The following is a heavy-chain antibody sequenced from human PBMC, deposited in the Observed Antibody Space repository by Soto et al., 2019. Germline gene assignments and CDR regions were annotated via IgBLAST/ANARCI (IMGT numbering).Heavy chain of an antibody. V-gene: IGHV4-59*12. D-gene: IGHD1-26*01. CDR3: ARESGGSYRHFDY. CDR2: IYYSGST. J-gene: IGHJ4*02. Sequence: PSETLSLTCTVSGGSIISYYWSWIRQPPGKRLEGIGYIYYSGSTNYNPSLKSRVTISVDTSKNQFSLILSSVTAADTAVYYCARESGGSYRHFDYWGQGTLVTVSS. CDR1: GGSIISYY.